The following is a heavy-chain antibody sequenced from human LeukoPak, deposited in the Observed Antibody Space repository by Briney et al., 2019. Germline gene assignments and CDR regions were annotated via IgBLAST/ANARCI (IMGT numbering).Heavy chain of an antibody. CDR2: IYYSGST. Sequence: SETLSLTCTVSGGSISTDYWSWIRQPPGKGLEWIGYIYYSGSTHYKPSLTSRVPISVHTSKNQFSLHLTSVTAADTAVYYCARDRIGSGYHGGDAFDIWGQGAMVTVSS. V-gene: IGHV4-59*01. J-gene: IGHJ3*02. D-gene: IGHD5-12*01. CDR1: GGSISTDY. CDR3: ARDRIGSGYHGGDAFDI.